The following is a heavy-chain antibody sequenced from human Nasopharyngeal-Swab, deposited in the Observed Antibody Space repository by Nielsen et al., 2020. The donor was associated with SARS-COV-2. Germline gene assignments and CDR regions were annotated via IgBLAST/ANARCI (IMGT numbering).Heavy chain of an antibody. CDR3: ARSTYCGGDCQNYFDY. V-gene: IGHV3-21*01. CDR2: ISSSSSYI. CDR1: GFTFSSYS. D-gene: IGHD2-21*02. Sequence: GESLKISCAASGFTFSSYSMNWVRQAPGKGLEWVSSISSSSSYIYYADSVKGRFTISRDNAKNSLYLQMNSLRAEDTAVYYCARSTYCGGDCQNYFDYWGQGTLVTVSS. J-gene: IGHJ4*02.